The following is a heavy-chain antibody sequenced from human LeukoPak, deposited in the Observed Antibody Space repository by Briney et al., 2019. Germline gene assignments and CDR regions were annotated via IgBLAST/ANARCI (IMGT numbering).Heavy chain of an antibody. CDR1: GYTFTNYY. CDR3: STEDKYCGSANCGKY. Sequence: ASVKVSCKTSGYTFTNYYVHWVRLAPGQGLEWMGYIIPDSGGADYDQRFQGRVTMTRDKSISTVYMDLSSLRSDDTAVYYCSTEDKYCGSANCGKYWGQGTLVTVSS. V-gene: IGHV1-2*02. CDR2: IIPDSGGA. J-gene: IGHJ4*02. D-gene: IGHD2-2*01.